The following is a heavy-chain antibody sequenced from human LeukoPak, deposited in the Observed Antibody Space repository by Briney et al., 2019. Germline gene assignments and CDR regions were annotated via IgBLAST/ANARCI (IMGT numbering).Heavy chain of an antibody. CDR1: GFTFSSYS. CDR2: ISSSSSYI. V-gene: IGHV3-21*01. D-gene: IGHD2-2*01. J-gene: IGHJ4*02. CDR3: AGPMVSSTSYEDY. Sequence: PGGSLRLSCAASGFTFSSYSMNWVRQAPGKGLEWVSSISSSSSYIYYADSVKGRFTISRDSAKNSLYLQMNSLRAEDTAVYYCAGPMVSSTSYEDYWGQGTLVTVSS.